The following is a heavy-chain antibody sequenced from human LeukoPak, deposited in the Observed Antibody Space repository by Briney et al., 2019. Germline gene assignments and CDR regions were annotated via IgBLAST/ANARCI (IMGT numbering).Heavy chain of an antibody. CDR3: ARVRDGYNDAYDI. Sequence: ASVKVSCKASGYTFTNYNMHWVRQAPGQGLEWMGIINPSGGSTNYAQNFQGRVTMTRDTSTSTVYMELSSLRSEDTAVYYCARVRDGYNDAYDIWGQGTMVTVPS. CDR1: GYTFTNYN. CDR2: INPSGGST. D-gene: IGHD5-24*01. J-gene: IGHJ3*02. V-gene: IGHV1-46*01.